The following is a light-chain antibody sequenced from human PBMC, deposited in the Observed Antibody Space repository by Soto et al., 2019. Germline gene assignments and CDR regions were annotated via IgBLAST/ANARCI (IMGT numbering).Light chain of an antibody. Sequence: EIVLTQSPDTLSLSPGERATLSCRASQSIRSDLGWYQQKPGQAPRLLIYHTSSRATGIPARFSGSGSGTDFTLTISSLEPEDFALYYCQQSIDWPLTFGQGTKVEIK. V-gene: IGKV3-11*01. CDR3: QQSIDWPLT. CDR1: QSIRSD. J-gene: IGKJ1*01. CDR2: HTS.